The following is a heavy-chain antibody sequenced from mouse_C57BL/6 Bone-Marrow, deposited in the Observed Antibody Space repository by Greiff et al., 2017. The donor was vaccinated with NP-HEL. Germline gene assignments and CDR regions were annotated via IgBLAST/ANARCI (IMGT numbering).Heavy chain of an antibody. CDR1: GFTFSSYA. Sequence: DVKLVESGGGLVKPGGSLKLSCAASGFTFSSYAMSWVRQTPEKRLEWVATISDGGSYTYYPDNVKGRFTISRDNAKNNLYLQMSHLKSEDTAMYYCARLGVNWDVNYWGQGTTLTVSS. V-gene: IGHV5-4*03. J-gene: IGHJ2*01. D-gene: IGHD4-1*01. CDR2: ISDGGSYT. CDR3: ARLGVNWDVNY.